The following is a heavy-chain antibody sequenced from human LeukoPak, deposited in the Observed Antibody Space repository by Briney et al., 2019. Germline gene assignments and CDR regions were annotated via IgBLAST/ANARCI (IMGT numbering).Heavy chain of an antibody. CDR1: GFTFSNAW. V-gene: IGHV3-15*01. CDR3: TTSIIGTPVY. CDR2: IKTKTDGGTT. D-gene: IGHD1-7*01. Sequence: GGSLKLSCAASGFTFSNAWMSWVRQAPGKGLEWVGRIKTKTDGGTTDYAAPVKGRFTISRDDSKNTLYLQMNSLKTEDTAVYHCTTSIIGTPVYWGQGTLVTVSS. J-gene: IGHJ4*02.